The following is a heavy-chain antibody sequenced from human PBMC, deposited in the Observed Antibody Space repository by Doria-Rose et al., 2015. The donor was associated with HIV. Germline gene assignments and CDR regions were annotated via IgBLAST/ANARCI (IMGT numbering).Heavy chain of an antibody. CDR2: IFSDDER. CDR1: GVSLSSPGMG. D-gene: IGHD6-13*01. Sequence: TLKESGPVLVKPTETLTLTCTVSGVSLSSPGMGVSWIRQPPGKALEWLANIFSDDERSYKTSLKSRLTITRGTSKSQVVLTMTDMDPVDTATYYCARIKSSRWYHKYYFDFWGQGTLVIVSA. V-gene: IGHV2-26*01. CDR3: ARIKSSRWYHKYYFDF. J-gene: IGHJ4*02.